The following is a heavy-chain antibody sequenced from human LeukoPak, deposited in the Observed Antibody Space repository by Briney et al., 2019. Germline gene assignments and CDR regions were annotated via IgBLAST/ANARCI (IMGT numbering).Heavy chain of an antibody. CDR3: ARGGNVVVPAAGGQIDY. CDR1: GGSFSGYY. V-gene: IGHV4-34*01. CDR2: INHSGST. J-gene: IGHJ4*02. D-gene: IGHD2-2*01. Sequence: KPSETLSLTCAVYGGSFSGYYWSWIRQPPGKGLEWIGEINHSGSTNYNPSLKSRVTISVDTSKNQFSLKLSSVTAADTAVYYGARGGNVVVPAAGGQIDYWGQGTLVTVSS.